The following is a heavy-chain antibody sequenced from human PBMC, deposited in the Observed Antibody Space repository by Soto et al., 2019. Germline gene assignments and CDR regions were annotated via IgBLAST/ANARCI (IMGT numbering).Heavy chain of an antibody. CDR3: ARLAQNRFDP. CDR1: SGAISSYY. J-gene: IGHJ5*02. Sequence: SESVSLTYTVSSGAISSYYWIWIRQPPGKGLEWIGYIYYSGSTNYNPSLKSRVTISVDTSKNQCSLKLSSVTAADTAVYYCARLAQNRFDPWGQGTLVTVSS. V-gene: IGHV4-59*01. CDR2: IYYSGST. D-gene: IGHD3-3*02.